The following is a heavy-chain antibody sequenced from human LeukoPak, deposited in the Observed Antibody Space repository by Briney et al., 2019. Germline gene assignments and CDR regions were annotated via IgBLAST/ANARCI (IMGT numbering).Heavy chain of an antibody. J-gene: IGHJ4*02. CDR1: GYSFTSYW. V-gene: IGHV5-10-1*01. D-gene: IGHD3-22*01. CDR3: ASRHTYYYASSGYYLDDY. CDR2: IDPSVSYT. Sequence: GESLRISCKGSGYSFTSYWISWVRQMPGKGLEWRGRIDPSVSYTNYSPSSQGHVTISADKSISTAYLQCSSLKPSDTAMYYCASRHTYYYASSGYYLDDYWGQGTLVTVSS.